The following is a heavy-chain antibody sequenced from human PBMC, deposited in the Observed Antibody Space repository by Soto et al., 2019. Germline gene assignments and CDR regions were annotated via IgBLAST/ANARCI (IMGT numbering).Heavy chain of an antibody. CDR3: KTDALTRQSTDH. J-gene: IGHJ4*02. Sequence: EVQLVESGGGLVKPGGSLRLSCAASGFSFHLAWLNWVRQAPGKGPEWVGLIKSNLDGGAKDYAAPVEGRFTISRDDSKNTLYLQMNSLRTEDTAVYYCKTDALTRQSTDHWGQGTLVTVSS. CDR2: IKSNLDGGAK. V-gene: IGHV3-15*07. D-gene: IGHD3-9*01. CDR1: GFSFHLAW.